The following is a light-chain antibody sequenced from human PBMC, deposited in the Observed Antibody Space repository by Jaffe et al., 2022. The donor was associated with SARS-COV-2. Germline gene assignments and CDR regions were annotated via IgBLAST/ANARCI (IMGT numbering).Light chain of an antibody. CDR2: SNY. J-gene: IGLJ2*01. CDR1: SSNFGSGYD. Sequence: QSVLTQPPSVSGAPGQMVTISCTGSSSNFGSGYDVHWYQQLPGTAPKLLIYSNYNRPSGVPDRFSASRSGTSASLAISGLQAEDEADYYCQSYDSSLSGVVFGGGTKLTVL. V-gene: IGLV1-40*01. CDR3: QSYDSSLSGVV.